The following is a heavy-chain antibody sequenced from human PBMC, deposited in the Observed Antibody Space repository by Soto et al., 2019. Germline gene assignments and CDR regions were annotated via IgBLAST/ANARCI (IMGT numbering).Heavy chain of an antibody. J-gene: IGHJ4*02. D-gene: IGHD6-19*01. CDR3: ARDGAPYSSGSGKGY. Sequence: LRLSCAASGFTFSDYYMSWIRQAPGKGLEWVSYISSSSSYTNYADSVKGRFTISRDNAKNSLYLQMNSLRAEDTAVYYCARDGAPYSSGSGKGYWGQGTLVTVSS. V-gene: IGHV3-11*06. CDR1: GFTFSDYY. CDR2: ISSSSSYT.